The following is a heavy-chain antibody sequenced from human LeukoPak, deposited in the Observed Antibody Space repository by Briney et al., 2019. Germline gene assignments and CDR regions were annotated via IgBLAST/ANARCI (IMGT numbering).Heavy chain of an antibody. CDR2: INPNSGGT. D-gene: IGHD3-3*01. V-gene: IGHV1-2*02. CDR1: GYTFTGYY. CDR3: AREYYDFWSGYVTGMDV. Sequence: GASVKVSCKASGYTFTGYYMHWVRQAPGQGLEWVGWINPNSGGTNYAQKFQGRVTMTRDTSISTAYMELSRLRSDDTAVYYCAREYYDFWSGYVTGMDVWGQGTTVTVSS. J-gene: IGHJ6*02.